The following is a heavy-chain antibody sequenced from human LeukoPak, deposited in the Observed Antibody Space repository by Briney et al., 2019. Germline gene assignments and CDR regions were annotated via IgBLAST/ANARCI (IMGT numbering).Heavy chain of an antibody. Sequence: PGGSLRLSCAASGFTFSSYWMSWVRQAPGKGLEWVANIKQDGSEKYYVDSVKGRFTISRDNAKNSLYLQMNSPRAEDTAVYYCASEIEGDDYYDSSGYYRYFDYWGQGTLVTVSS. CDR3: ASEIEGDDYYDSSGYYRYFDY. CDR1: GFTFSSYW. J-gene: IGHJ4*02. CDR2: IKQDGSEK. V-gene: IGHV3-7*01. D-gene: IGHD3-22*01.